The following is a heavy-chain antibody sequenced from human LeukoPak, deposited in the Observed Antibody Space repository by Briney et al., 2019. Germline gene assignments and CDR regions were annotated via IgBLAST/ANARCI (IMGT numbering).Heavy chain of an antibody. D-gene: IGHD3-3*01. CDR2: ISGSGGST. V-gene: IGHV3-23*01. Sequence: PGGSLRLSCAASGFTFSTYAMSWVRQAPGKGLEWVSAISGSGGSTYYADSVKGRFTISRDNSKNTLYLQMNSLRAEDTAVYYCANVGVLRFLEWLSQSDDWGKGTPVTVSS. CDR3: ANVGVLRFLEWLSQSDD. CDR1: GFTFSTYA. J-gene: IGHJ6*04.